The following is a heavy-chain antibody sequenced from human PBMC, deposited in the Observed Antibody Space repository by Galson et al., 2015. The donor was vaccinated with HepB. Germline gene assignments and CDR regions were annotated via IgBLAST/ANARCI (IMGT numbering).Heavy chain of an antibody. CDR3: AREGGNYGSGSYRDYWYFDL. V-gene: IGHV6-1*01. D-gene: IGHD3-10*01. J-gene: IGHJ2*01. Sequence: CAISGDSVSSNSAAWNWIRQSPSRGLEWLGRTYYRSKWYNDYAVSVKSRITINPDTSKNQFSLQLNSVTPEDTAVYYCAREGGNYGSGSYRDYWYFDLWGRGTLVTVSS. CDR1: GDSVSSNSAA. CDR2: TYYRSKWYN.